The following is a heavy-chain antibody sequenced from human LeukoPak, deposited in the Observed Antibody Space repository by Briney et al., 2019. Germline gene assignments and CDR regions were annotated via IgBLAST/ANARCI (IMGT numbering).Heavy chain of an antibody. CDR3: ARGDSGSRDAFDI. J-gene: IGHJ3*02. CDR1: GGSFSGYY. D-gene: IGHD1-26*01. V-gene: IGHV4-34*01. CDR2: INHSGST. Sequence: PSETLSLTCAVYGGSFSGYYWSWIRQPPGKGLEWIGEINHSGSTNYNPSLKSRVTISVDRSKNQFSLKLSSVTAADTAVYYCARGDSGSRDAFDIWGQGTMVTVSS.